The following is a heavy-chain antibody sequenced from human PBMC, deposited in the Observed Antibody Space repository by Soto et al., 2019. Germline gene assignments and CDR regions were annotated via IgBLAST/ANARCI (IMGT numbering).Heavy chain of an antibody. J-gene: IGHJ4*02. V-gene: IGHV1-69*02. Sequence: SVKVSCKASGGTFSSYTISWVRQAPGQGLEWMGRIIPILGIANYAQKFQGRVTITADKSTSTAYMELSSLRSEDTAVYYCARALRVDCSGGSCYSDWGQGTLVTVSS. CDR1: GGTFSSYT. CDR2: IIPILGIA. CDR3: ARALRVDCSGGSCYSD. D-gene: IGHD2-15*01.